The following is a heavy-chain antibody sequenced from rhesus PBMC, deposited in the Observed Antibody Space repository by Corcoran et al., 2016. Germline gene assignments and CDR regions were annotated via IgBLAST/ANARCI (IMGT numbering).Heavy chain of an antibody. J-gene: IGHJ4*01. CDR3: ARDLQYSNY. CDR1: GASISSNW. D-gene: IGHD3-40*01. CDR2: INGNSGRT. Sequence: QVQLQESGPGLVKPSETLSLTCTVSGASISSNWWSWIRQPPGKGLEWIGEINGNSGRTNYNPSLKSRVTISKDASKNQFSLKRSFVTAADTAVYYCARDLQYSNYWGQGVLVTVSS. V-gene: IGHV4-80*01.